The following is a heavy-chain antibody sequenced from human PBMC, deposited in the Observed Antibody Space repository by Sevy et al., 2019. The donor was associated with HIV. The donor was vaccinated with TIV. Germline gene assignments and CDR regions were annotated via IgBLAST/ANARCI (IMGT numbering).Heavy chain of an antibody. CDR1: GFTFSSYA. CDR2: ISGSGGST. V-gene: IGHV3-23*01. J-gene: IGHJ6*02. CDR3: AKDSAYPDPSNYDFWSGYLTYYYYGMDV. D-gene: IGHD3-3*01. Sequence: GGSLKLSCAASGFTFSSYAMSWVRQAPGKGLEWVSAISGSGGSTYYADSGKGRFTISRDNSKKTLYLQRNSLRAEDTAVYYCAKDSAYPDPSNYDFWSGYLTYYYYGMDVWGQGTTVTVSS.